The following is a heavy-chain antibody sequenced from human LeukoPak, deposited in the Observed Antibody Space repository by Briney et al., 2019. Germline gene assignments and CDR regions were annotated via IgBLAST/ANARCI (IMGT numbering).Heavy chain of an antibody. D-gene: IGHD1-7*01. J-gene: IGHJ4*02. V-gene: IGHV3-7*01. CDR2: IKEDESEK. Sequence: GGSLRLSCAASGFTFSSNWMSWVRQAPGKGLEWVANIKEDESEKNYVDSVKGRFTISRDNAENSLYLQMNSLRAEDTAVYYCAKEWVLGTNSVFDDWGQGTLVIVSS. CDR3: AKEWVLGTNSVFDD. CDR1: GFTFSSNW.